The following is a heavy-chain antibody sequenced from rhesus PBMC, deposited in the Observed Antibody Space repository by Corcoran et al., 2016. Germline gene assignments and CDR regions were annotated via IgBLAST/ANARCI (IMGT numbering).Heavy chain of an antibody. J-gene: IGHJ4*01. V-gene: IGHV6-1*01. CDR3: ARSGVAPFDY. Sequence: QVQLQESGPGLLKPSQTLSLTCAISGDRVSSNSATWNWFRQSPSRGLEWLGRTYYRSKWYNEYAQSVQNRITINPDTSKNQFSLQLNSVTPEDMAVYYCARSGVAPFDYWGQGVLVTVSS. CDR1: GDRVSSNSAT. D-gene: IGHD3-22*01. CDR2: TYYRSKWYN.